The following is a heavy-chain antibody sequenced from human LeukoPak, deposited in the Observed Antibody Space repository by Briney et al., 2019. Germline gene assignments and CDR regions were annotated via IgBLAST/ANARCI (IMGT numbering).Heavy chain of an antibody. CDR2: ISSSGSTI. D-gene: IGHD6-13*01. Sequence: GGSLRLSCAASGFTFSDYYMSWIRQAPGKGLEGVSYISSSGSTIYYADSVKGRFTISRDNAKNSLYLQMNSLRAEDTAVYYCARDRRIHSSWYSNWFDPWGQGTLVTVSS. J-gene: IGHJ5*02. CDR1: GFTFSDYY. CDR3: ARDRRIHSSWYSNWFDP. V-gene: IGHV3-11*01.